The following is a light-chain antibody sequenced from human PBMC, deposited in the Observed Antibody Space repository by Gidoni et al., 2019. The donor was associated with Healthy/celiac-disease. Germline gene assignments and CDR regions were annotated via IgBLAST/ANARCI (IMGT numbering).Light chain of an antibody. Sequence: DIQITQSPSSLSASVGDRVTITCRASQSISSYLNWYQQKPGKAPKLLIYAASSLQSGVTSRFSGSGSGTDVTLTISSLQPEDFATYYCQQSYSTPYTFGQGTKLEIK. J-gene: IGKJ2*01. CDR3: QQSYSTPYT. V-gene: IGKV1-39*01. CDR1: QSISSY. CDR2: AAS.